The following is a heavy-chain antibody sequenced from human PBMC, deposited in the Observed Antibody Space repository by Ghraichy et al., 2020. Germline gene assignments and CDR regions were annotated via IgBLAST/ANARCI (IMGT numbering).Heavy chain of an antibody. J-gene: IGHJ4*02. Sequence: SCAASGFTFSSYGMHWVRQAPGKGLEWVAVISYDGSNKYYADSVKGRFTISRDNSKNTLYLQMNSLRAEDTAVYYCAKDGLDGWFGDYFDYWGQGTLVTVSS. D-gene: IGHD3-16*01. CDR3: AKDGLDGWFGDYFDY. CDR2: ISYDGSNK. V-gene: IGHV3-30*18. CDR1: GFTFSSYG.